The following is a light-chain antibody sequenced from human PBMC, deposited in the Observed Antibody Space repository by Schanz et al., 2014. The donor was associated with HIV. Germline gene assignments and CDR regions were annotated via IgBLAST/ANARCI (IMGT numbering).Light chain of an antibody. CDR1: RSNIATNT. Sequence: QSVLTQPPSASGTPGQRVTISCSGSRSNIATNTVNWYQHVPGTAPKLLIYSDNQRPSEVTDRFSASKSGTSASLAISGLQSEDEADYYCAVWDDSLNGRIFGGGTKLTVL. CDR3: AVWDDSLNGRI. V-gene: IGLV1-44*01. CDR2: SDN. J-gene: IGLJ2*01.